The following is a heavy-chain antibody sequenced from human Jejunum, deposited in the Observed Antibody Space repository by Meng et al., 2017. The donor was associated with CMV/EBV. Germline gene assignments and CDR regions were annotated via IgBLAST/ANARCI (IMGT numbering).Heavy chain of an antibody. D-gene: IGHD4-23*01. CDR3: AKKKDFGGNSGFDY. J-gene: IGHJ4*02. V-gene: IGHV3-23*01. CDR1: VFPFSRPP. Sequence: SVFPFSRPPMSWARQAPGKGLEWVSTIGVGGADTYHTDSVEGRFTISRDDSKNTLYLQMSSLRAEDTALYYCAKKKDFGGNSGFDYWGQGTLVTVSS. CDR2: IGVGGADT.